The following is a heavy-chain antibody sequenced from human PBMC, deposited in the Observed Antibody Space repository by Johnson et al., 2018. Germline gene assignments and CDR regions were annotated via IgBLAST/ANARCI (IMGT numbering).Heavy chain of an antibody. Sequence: QVQLVQSGGGVVQPGRSLRLSCAASGFTFSSYGMHWVRQAPGKGLEWVAVISYDGSNKYYADSVKGRFTISRDNSKNTLYLQMNSLRAEDTAVYYCAKDPAELPYCSCDMDGWGKGPTVTGSS. CDR2: ISYDGSNK. V-gene: IGHV3-30*18. CDR3: AKDPAELPYCSCDMDG. D-gene: IGHD1-26*01. J-gene: IGHJ6*03. CDR1: GFTFSSYG.